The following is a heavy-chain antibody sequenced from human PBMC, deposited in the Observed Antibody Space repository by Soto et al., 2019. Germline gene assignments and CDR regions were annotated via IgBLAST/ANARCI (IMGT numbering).Heavy chain of an antibody. CDR3: XXXXXXXXXXGPGAFDI. D-gene: IGHD3-10*01. V-gene: IGHV3-21*01. J-gene: IGHJ3*02. CDR1: GFTFSSSS. CDR2: ITSGSSYI. Sequence: EVQLVESGGGLVKPGGSLRLSCAASGFTFSSSSMNWVRQAPGKGLEWVSSITSGSSYIYYADSVKGRFTISRDNAKNSXXXXXXXXXXXXXXXXXXXXXXXXXXXXGPGAFDIWGQGTMVTVSS.